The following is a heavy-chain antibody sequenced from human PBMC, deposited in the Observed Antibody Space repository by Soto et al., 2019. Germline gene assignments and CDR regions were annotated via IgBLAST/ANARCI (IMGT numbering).Heavy chain of an antibody. J-gene: IGHJ4*02. V-gene: IGHV1-69*12. CDR2: IIPIFGTA. CDR1: GGTFSSYA. Sequence: QVQLVQSGAEVKKPGSSVKVSCKASGGTFSSYAISWVRQAPGQGLEWMGGIIPIFGTANYAQKFQGRVTITADESTSTAYMELSSLRSEDTAVYYCARDAQHYYYGSENYFDYWGQGTLVTVSS. D-gene: IGHD3-10*01. CDR3: ARDAQHYYYGSENYFDY.